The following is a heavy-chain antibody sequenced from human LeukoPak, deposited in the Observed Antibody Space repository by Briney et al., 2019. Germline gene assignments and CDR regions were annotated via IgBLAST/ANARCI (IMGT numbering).Heavy chain of an antibody. CDR3: AAHFYGDCLDY. V-gene: IGHV3-30-3*01. D-gene: IGHD4-17*01. CDR2: ISFDGSKD. Sequence: GGSLRLSCATSTFTFSSYAMHCVRQAPGKGLEWVAVISFDGSKDYFADSVKGRFTISRDNSKNTMYLQMNSLRAEDTAVYYCAAHFYGDCLDYWGQGTLVTVSS. CDR1: TFTFSSYA. J-gene: IGHJ4*02.